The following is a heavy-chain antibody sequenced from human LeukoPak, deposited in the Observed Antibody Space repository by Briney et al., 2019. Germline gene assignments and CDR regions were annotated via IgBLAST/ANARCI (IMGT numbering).Heavy chain of an antibody. J-gene: IGHJ4*02. CDR1: GFTLSSYA. Sequence: GGSLRLSCAASGFTLSSYALSWVRPAPGQGLEWVSAISGSGGSTYYADSVKGRFTISRDNSKNTLYLQMNSLRAEDTAVYYCAKSRTVTTYFDYWGQGTLVTVSS. CDR2: ISGSGGST. D-gene: IGHD4-17*01. V-gene: IGHV3-23*01. CDR3: AKSRTVTTYFDY.